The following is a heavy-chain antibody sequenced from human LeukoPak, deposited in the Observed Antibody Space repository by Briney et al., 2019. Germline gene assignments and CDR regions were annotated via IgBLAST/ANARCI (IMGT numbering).Heavy chain of an antibody. CDR1: GGSISSGDYY. D-gene: IGHD3-10*01. CDR2: IYYSGSA. V-gene: IGHV4-30-4*01. J-gene: IGHJ4*02. CDR3: ARLTQAITMVRGPRFDY. Sequence: SQTLSLTCTVSGGSISSGDYYWSWIRQPPGKGLEWIGYIYYSGSAYYHPSLKSRVTISVDTSKNQFSLKLSSATAADTAVYYCARLTQAITMVRGPRFDYWGQGTLVTVSS.